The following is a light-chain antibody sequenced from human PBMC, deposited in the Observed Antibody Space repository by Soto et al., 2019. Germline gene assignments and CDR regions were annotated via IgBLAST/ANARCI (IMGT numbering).Light chain of an antibody. V-gene: IGKV4-1*01. J-gene: IGKJ2*01. Sequence: DIVMTQSADSLDVSLGERATIKCKSSQSVLYSSNNKNYLAWYQQKPGQPPKLLIYWASTRESGVPDRFSGSGSGTDFTLTISSLQAEDVAVYYCQQYYDTSYTFGQGTKLEI. CDR1: QSVLYSSNNKNY. CDR3: QQYYDTSYT. CDR2: WAS.